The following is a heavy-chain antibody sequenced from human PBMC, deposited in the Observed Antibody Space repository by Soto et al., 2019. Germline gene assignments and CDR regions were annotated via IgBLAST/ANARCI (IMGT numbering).Heavy chain of an antibody. J-gene: IGHJ4*02. CDR2: INSDGSST. CDR3: TRGNYYDSSVIGKVDY. V-gene: IGHV3-74*01. CDR1: GFTFSSYW. D-gene: IGHD3-22*01. Sequence: SLRLSCAASGFTFSSYWMHWVRLAPGKGLVWVSRINSDGSSTSYADSVKGRFTISRDNAKNTLYLQMNSLRAEDTAVYYCTRGNYYDSSVIGKVDYWGQGTLVTVSS.